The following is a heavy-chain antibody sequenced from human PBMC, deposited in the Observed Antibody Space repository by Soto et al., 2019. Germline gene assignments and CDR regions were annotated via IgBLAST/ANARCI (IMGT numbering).Heavy chain of an antibody. V-gene: IGHV1-3*01. CDR1: GYTFTSYA. J-gene: IGHJ3*02. D-gene: IGHD3-22*01. CDR3: ARCEPNYYDSSGCLDAFDI. Sequence: ASVKVSCKASGYTFTSYAMHWVRQAPGQRFEWMGWINAGNGNTKYSQKFQGRVTITRDTSASTAYMELSSLRSEDTAVYYCARCEPNYYDSSGCLDAFDIWGQGTMVTVSS. CDR2: INAGNGNT.